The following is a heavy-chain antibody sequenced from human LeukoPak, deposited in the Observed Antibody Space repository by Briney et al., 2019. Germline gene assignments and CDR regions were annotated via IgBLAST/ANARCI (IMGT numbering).Heavy chain of an antibody. CDR3: AKDLVVGALDY. CDR2: ISGSGGTT. J-gene: IGHJ4*02. D-gene: IGHD1-26*01. Sequence: GGSLRLSCAASGFTFSSSAMSWVRQAPGKGLEWVSTISGSGGTTWYADPVKGRFTISRDNSKNTLYLQMNSLRAEDTAVYYCAKDLVVGALDYWGQGTLVTVSS. CDR1: GFTFSSSA. V-gene: IGHV3-23*01.